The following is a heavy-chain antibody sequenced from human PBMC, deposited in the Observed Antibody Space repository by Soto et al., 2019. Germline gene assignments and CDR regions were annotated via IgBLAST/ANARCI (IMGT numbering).Heavy chain of an antibody. V-gene: IGHV3-23*01. Sequence: PGGSLRLSCEASGFSFSSYALSWVRQAPGKGLEWVSTFSAGGRAYYADSVKGRFTIAKDFSKNTLHLQTNSLRAEDTAVYYCAKGSAETRPYYFDYWGQGTLVTVSS. CDR2: FSAGGRA. J-gene: IGHJ4*02. CDR3: AKGSAETRPYYFDY. CDR1: GFSFSSYA. D-gene: IGHD1-7*01.